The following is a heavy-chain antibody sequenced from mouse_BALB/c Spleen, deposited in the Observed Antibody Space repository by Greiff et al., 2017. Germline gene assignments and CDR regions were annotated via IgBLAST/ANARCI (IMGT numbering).Heavy chain of an antibody. V-gene: IGHV1-69*01. D-gene: IGHD1-1*01. CDR1: GYTFTDYW. CDR2: IDTSDSYT. Sequence: QVQLQQPGAELVMPGASVKMSCKASGYTFTDYWMHWVKQRPGQGLEWIGAIDTSDSYTSYNQKFKGKATLTVDESSSTAYMQLSSLTSEDSAVYYCARGEGYYGSSYGYWGQGTTLTVSS. J-gene: IGHJ2*01. CDR3: ARGEGYYGSSYGY.